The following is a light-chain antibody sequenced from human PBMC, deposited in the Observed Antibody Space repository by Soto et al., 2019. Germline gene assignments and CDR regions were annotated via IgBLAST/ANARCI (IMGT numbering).Light chain of an antibody. CDR1: TSNIGSNY. Sequence: QSVVTQPPSASGTPGQRVTISCSGSTSNIGSNYVYWYQQLPRTAPKLLIYRNNQRPAGVPDRFSASKSGTSASLAISGLRSEDEADYYCAAWDYGLSVWVFCGGTKLTVL. V-gene: IGLV1-47*01. CDR2: RNN. CDR3: AAWDYGLSVWV. J-gene: IGLJ3*02.